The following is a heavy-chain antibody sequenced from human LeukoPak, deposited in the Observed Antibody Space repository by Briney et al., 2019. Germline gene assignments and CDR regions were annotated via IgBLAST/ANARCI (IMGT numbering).Heavy chain of an antibody. V-gene: IGHV1-69*01. CDR1: GGTFRTFA. J-gene: IGHJ4*02. CDR2: IIPMINTP. D-gene: IGHD4-17*01. CDR3: AIFQGTYGDNDNDF. Sequence: SVKVSCKASGGTFRTFAINWVRQAPGKGLEWMGGIIPMINTPKYARRFQGRVSITADESTSTGYMEVSSLRSEDTAVYYCAIFQGTYGDNDNDFWGQGTLVTVSS.